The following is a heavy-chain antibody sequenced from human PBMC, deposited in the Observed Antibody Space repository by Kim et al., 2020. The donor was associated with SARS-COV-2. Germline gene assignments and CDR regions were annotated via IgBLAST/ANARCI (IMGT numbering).Heavy chain of an antibody. D-gene: IGHD3-3*01. V-gene: IGHV3-21*01. CDR2: ISSSSSYI. J-gene: IGHJ4*02. CDR1: GFTFSSYS. CDR3: ARIGGVERGYYFDY. Sequence: GGSLRLSCAASGFTFSSYSMNWVRQAPGKGLEWVSSISSSSSYIYYADSVKGRFTISRDNAKNSLYLQMNSLRAEDTAVYYCARIGGVERGYYFDYWGQGTLVTVSS.